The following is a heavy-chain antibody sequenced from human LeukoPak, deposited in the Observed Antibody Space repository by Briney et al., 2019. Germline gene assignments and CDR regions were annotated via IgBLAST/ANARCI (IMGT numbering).Heavy chain of an antibody. J-gene: IGHJ4*02. CDR2: INHSGST. V-gene: IGHV4-34*01. D-gene: IGHD3-22*01. CDR1: GGSFSGYY. Sequence: PSETLSLTCAVYGGSFSGYYWSWIRQPPGKGLEWIGEINHSGSTNYNPSLKSRVTISVDTSKNQFSLKLSSVTAADTAVYYCARDQYYYDSSGYRFDYWGQGTLVTVSS. CDR3: ARDQYYYDSSGYRFDY.